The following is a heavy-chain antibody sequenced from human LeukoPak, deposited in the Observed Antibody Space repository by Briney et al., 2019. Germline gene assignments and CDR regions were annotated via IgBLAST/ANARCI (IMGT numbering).Heavy chain of an antibody. CDR1: GGSFSGYY. Sequence: KSSETLSLTCAVYGGSFSGYYWSWIRQPPGKGLEWIGEINHSGSTNYNPSLKSRVTISVDTSKNQFSLKLSSVTAADTAVYYCARAYYYGSGSYFPGRRSYYMDVWGKGTTVTISS. CDR3: ARAYYYGSGSYFPGRRSYYMDV. CDR2: INHSGST. D-gene: IGHD3-10*01. J-gene: IGHJ6*03. V-gene: IGHV4-34*01.